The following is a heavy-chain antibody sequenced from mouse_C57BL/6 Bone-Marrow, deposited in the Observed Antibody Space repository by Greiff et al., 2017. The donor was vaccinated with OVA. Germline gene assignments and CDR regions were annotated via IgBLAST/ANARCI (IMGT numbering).Heavy chain of an antibody. CDR3: ASGGTTVVAPGGFAY. V-gene: IGHV2-6*01. CDR2: IWGVGST. D-gene: IGHD1-1*01. J-gene: IGHJ3*01. Sequence: VQVVESGPGLVAPSQSLSITCTVSGFSLTSYGVDWVRQSPGKGLEWLGVIWGVGSTNYNSALKSRLSLSKDNSKSQVFLKMNSLQTDDTAMYYCASGGTTVVAPGGFAYWGQGTLVTVAA. CDR1: GFSLTSYG.